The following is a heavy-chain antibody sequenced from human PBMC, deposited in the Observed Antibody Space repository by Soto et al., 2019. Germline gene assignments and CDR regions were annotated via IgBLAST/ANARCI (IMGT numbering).Heavy chain of an antibody. D-gene: IGHD6-13*01. V-gene: IGHV3-33*01. CDR2: IWYDGSNK. J-gene: IGHJ3*02. Sequence: GGSLRLSCAASGFTFSSYGMHWVRQAPGKGLEWVAVIWYDGSNKYYADSVKGRFTISRDNSKNTLYLQMNSLRAEDTAVYYCARAIAAAGSDAFDIWGQGTMVTVSS. CDR3: ARAIAAAGSDAFDI. CDR1: GFTFSSYG.